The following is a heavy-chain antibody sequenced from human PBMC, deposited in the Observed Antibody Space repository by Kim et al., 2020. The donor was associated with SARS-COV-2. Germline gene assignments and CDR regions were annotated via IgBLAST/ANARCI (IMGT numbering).Heavy chain of an antibody. Sequence: ASVKVSCKASGYRFNTYAMNWVRQAPGQGLEWMGWINTNSGNPTYAQAFTGRVVFSLDTSSSTAYLEINSLTADDTAVYYCARDAFVRGDSYYLGQGTLVTVSS. CDR2: INTNSGNP. D-gene: IGHD3-10*02. V-gene: IGHV7-4-1*02. CDR3: ARDAFVRGDSYY. CDR1: GYRFNTYA. J-gene: IGHJ4*02.